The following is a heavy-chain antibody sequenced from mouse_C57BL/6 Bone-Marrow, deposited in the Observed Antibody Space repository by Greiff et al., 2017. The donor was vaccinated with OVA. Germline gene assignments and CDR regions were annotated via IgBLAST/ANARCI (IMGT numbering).Heavy chain of an antibody. CDR3: TDYYGSSYGWYFDV. CDR2: IDPETGGT. D-gene: IGHD1-1*01. CDR1: GYTFTDYE. J-gene: IGHJ1*03. Sequence: QVQLKQSGAELVRPGASVTLSCKASGYTFTDYEMHWVKQTPVHGLEWIGAIDPETGGTAYNQKFKGKVILTADKSSSTAYMELRSLTSEDSAVYYCTDYYGSSYGWYFDVWGTGTTVTVSS. V-gene: IGHV1-15*01.